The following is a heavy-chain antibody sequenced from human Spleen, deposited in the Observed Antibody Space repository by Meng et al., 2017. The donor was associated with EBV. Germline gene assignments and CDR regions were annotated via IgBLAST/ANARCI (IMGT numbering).Heavy chain of an antibody. Sequence: QVQLQQWGAGLVKASETLSLTRAVYGWSLSGYFWSWIRQSPGKGLEWIGEINYSGTTKYNPSLKSRVTMSVDTSKNQISLKVRSVTAADTAVYYCAGGDDDSGGYYYLWGQGALVTVSS. J-gene: IGHJ4*02. CDR2: INYSGTT. V-gene: IGHV4-34*01. CDR1: GWSLSGYF. D-gene: IGHD3-22*01. CDR3: AGGDDDSGGYYYL.